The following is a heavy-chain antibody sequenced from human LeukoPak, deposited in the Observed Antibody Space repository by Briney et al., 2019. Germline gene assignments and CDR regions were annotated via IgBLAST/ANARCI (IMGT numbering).Heavy chain of an antibody. V-gene: IGHV4-39*07. CDR3: ARDRRMSSFDY. J-gene: IGHJ4*02. Sequence: GSLRLSCAASGFTFSSYAMSWIRQPPGKGLEWIGSIYYSGSTYYNPSLKSRVTISVDTSKNQFSLKLSSVTAADTAVYYCARDRRMSSFDYWGQGTLVTVSS. CDR1: GFTFSSYA. CDR2: IYYSGST. D-gene: IGHD2-15*01.